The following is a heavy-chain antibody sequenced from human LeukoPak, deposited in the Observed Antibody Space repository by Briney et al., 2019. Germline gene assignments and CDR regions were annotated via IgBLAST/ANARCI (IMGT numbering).Heavy chain of an antibody. Sequence: SETLSLTCAVYGGSFSGYYWSWIRQPPGKGLEWIGEINHGGSTNYNPSLKSRVTISVDTSKNQFSLKLSSVTAADTAVYYCARATSSSGWYRGPDYWGQGTLATVSS. D-gene: IGHD6-19*01. V-gene: IGHV4-34*01. CDR1: GGSFSGYY. CDR3: ARATSSSGWYRGPDY. CDR2: INHGGST. J-gene: IGHJ4*02.